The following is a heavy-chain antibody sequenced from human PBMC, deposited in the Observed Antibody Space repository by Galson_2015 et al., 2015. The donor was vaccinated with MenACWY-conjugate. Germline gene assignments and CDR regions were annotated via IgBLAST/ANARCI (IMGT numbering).Heavy chain of an antibody. D-gene: IGHD1-1*01. V-gene: IGHV4-61*08. Sequence: SETLSLTCTVSGASVSSTGHYWSWIRQLPGKGLEWIGYIYYSGTTNYNPSLKSRVTISVDTSENQFSLSLRSVTAAETAVYYCGIVIPRKYTTTWNVYYFDYSGQGTLFTVSS. CDR3: GIVIPRKYTTTWNVYYFDY. J-gene: IGHJ4*02. CDR2: IYYSGTT. CDR1: GASVSSTGHY.